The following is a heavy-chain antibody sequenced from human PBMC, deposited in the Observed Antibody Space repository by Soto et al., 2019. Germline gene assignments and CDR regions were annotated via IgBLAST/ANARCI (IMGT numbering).Heavy chain of an antibody. V-gene: IGHV4-59*08. J-gene: IGHJ4*02. CDR2: IYYSGST. D-gene: IGHD3-10*01. Sequence: ETLSLTCTVSGGSISSYYWSWIRQPPGKGLEWIGYIYYSGSTNYNPSLKSRVTISVDTSKNQFSLKLNSMTAADTAVYYCARHNYGSGSTYFDYWGQGTLLTVSS. CDR3: ARHNYGSGSTYFDY. CDR1: GGSISSYY.